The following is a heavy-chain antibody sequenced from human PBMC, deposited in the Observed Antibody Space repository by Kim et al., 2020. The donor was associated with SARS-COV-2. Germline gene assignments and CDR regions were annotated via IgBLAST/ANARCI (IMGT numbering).Heavy chain of an antibody. CDR3: AKDKVFLWFGKCHDEAF. J-gene: IGHJ3*01. CDR2: ISYEGSKK. CDR1: GFTFNNFG. Sequence: GGSLRLSCAASGFTFNNFGMHWVRQAPGKGLEWVAVISYEGSKKHYADSVNGRFTISRDSFKNTLSLQMSGLTAEDTAVYYCAKDKVFLWFGKCHDEAF. V-gene: IGHV3-30*18. D-gene: IGHD3-16*01.